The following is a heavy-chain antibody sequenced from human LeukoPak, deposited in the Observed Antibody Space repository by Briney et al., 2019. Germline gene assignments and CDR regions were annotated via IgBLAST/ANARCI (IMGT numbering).Heavy chain of an antibody. CDR1: GVSFSGYY. D-gene: IGHD6-13*01. CDR2: INHSGST. CDR3: ARGIAAADPLNWFDP. V-gene: IGHV4-34*01. J-gene: IGHJ5*02. Sequence: PSETLSLTCAVYGVSFSGYYWSWIRQPPGKGLEWLGEINHSGSTNYNPSLKSRVTISVDTSKNQFSLKLSSVTAADTAVYYCARGIAAADPLNWFDPWGQGTLVTVSS.